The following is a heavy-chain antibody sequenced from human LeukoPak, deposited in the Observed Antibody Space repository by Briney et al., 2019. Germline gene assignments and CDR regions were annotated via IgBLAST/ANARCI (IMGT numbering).Heavy chain of an antibody. Sequence: GGSLRLSCAASGFTFSSYGMHWVRQAPGKGLEWVAVISYDGSNKYYADSVKGRFTISRDNSKNTLYLQMNSLRAEDTAVYYCAKPVFPYDYGGAFDIWGQGTMVTVSS. CDR2: ISYDGSNK. CDR1: GFTFSSYG. V-gene: IGHV3-30*18. J-gene: IGHJ3*02. D-gene: IGHD4-23*01. CDR3: AKPVFPYDYGGAFDI.